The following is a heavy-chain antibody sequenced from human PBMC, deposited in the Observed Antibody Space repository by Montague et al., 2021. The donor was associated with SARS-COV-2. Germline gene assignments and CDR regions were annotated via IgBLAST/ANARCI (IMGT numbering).Heavy chain of an antibody. CDR3: AHFGILRYFDP. CDR1: GFSLSTSEVG. CDR2: IYGDDDN. D-gene: IGHD3-9*01. J-gene: IGHJ5*02. V-gene: IGHV2-5*02. Sequence: PALVKPTQTLTLTCTFSGFSLSTSEVGVGWIRQPPGKAPEFLALIYGDDDNRYKPSLKSRLTNTKVTSKNQVVLTMTNVDPVDTATYYCAHFGILRYFDPWGQGTLVTVSS.